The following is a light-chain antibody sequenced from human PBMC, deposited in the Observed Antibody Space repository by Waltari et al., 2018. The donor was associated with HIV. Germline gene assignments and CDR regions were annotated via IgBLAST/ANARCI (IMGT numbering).Light chain of an antibody. Sequence: QSALTQPASVSGSPGQSITISCTGTSSDVGGYSYVSWYQHHPGKAPKLMIFDVSNLPSWVSDRVSRSKSGNTASLTISGLQVEDEADYYCSSYTSTTTLGVFGGGTKLTVL. J-gene: IGLJ2*01. CDR1: SSDVGGYSY. V-gene: IGLV2-14*03. CDR3: SSYTSTTTLGV. CDR2: DVS.